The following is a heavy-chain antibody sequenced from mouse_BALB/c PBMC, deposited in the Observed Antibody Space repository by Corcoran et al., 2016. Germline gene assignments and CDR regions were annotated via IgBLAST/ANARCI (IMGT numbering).Heavy chain of an antibody. Sequence: EVQLQHSGAELMKRGASVKLSCTASGFNIKDTYMHWVKQRPEQGLEWLGRIDPANGNTKYDPKFQGKATITADTSSNTAYLQLSSLTSEDTVVYYCARNGYDYDEKVRAGFAYWGQGTLVTVSA. CDR1: GFNIKDTY. CDR3: ARNGYDYDEKVRAGFAY. J-gene: IGHJ3*01. V-gene: IGHV14-3*02. D-gene: IGHD2-4*01. CDR2: IDPANGNT.